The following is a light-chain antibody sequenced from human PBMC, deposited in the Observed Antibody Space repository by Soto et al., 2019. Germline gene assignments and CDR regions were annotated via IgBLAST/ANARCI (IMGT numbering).Light chain of an antibody. CDR1: QSVSSSY. CDR3: QQRSNWPTWT. J-gene: IGKJ1*01. V-gene: IGKV3-11*01. Sequence: EIVLTQSPATLSLSPGERATLSCRASQSVSSSYLAWYQHKPGQAPRLLIYDASNRATGIPARFSGSGSGTDFTLTISSLEPEDFAVYYCQQRSNWPTWTFGQGTKVDI. CDR2: DAS.